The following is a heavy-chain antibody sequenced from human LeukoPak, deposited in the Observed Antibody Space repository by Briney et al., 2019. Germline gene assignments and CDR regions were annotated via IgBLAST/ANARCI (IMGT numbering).Heavy chain of an antibody. V-gene: IGHV3-23*01. J-gene: IGHJ4*02. CDR2: SSGSGGST. CDR3: AKDPYLWVVVPADDY. CDR1: GFTFSSYA. D-gene: IGHD2-2*01. Sequence: GGSLRLSCAASGFTFSSYAMSSVRQAPGKGLEWVSASSGSGGSTYYADSVKGRFTISRDNSKNTLYLQMNSLRAEDTAVYYCAKDPYLWVVVPADDYWGQGTLVTVSS.